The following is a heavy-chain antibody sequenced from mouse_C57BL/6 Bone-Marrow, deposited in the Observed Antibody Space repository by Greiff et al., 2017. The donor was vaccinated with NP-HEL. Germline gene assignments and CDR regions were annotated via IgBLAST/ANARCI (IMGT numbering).Heavy chain of an antibody. J-gene: IGHJ1*03. CDR2: ISYDGSN. CDR1: GYSITSGYY. CDR3: AREGGTTPGWYFDV. V-gene: IGHV3-6*01. Sequence: VQLKQSGPGLVKPSQSLSLTCSVTGYSITSGYYWNWIRQFPGNKLEWMGYISYDGSNNYNPSLKNRISITRDTSKNQFFLKLNSVTTEDTATYYCAREGGTTPGWYFDVWGTGTTVTVSS. D-gene: IGHD1-1*01.